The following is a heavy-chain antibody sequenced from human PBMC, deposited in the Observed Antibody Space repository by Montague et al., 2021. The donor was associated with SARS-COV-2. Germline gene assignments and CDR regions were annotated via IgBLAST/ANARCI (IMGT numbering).Heavy chain of an antibody. J-gene: IGHJ4*02. CDR2: INHSGTT. V-gene: IGHV4-34*01. CDR3: ARWDPQTLTLIGLRGKSASDY. D-gene: IGHD4-23*01. CDR1: RGSFSGYY. Sequence: SETLSLTCAVYRGSFSGYYWTWIRQSPGKGLEWIAEINHSGTTNYNFNPSLRSRVTISVDTSKSQFSLKLSSVTAADTGVYYCARWDPQTLTLIGLRGKSASDYWGQGTLVTVSS.